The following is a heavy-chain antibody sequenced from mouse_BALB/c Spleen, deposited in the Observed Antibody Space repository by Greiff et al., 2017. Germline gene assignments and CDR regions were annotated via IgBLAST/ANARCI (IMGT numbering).Heavy chain of an antibody. D-gene: IGHD1-2*01. Sequence: EVKVVESGGGLVQPGGSLRLSCATSGFTFTDYYMSWVRQPPGKALEWLGFIRNKANGYTTEYSASVKGRFTISRDNSQSILYLQMNTLRAEDSATYYCARDDYGASWIAYWGQGTLVTVSA. J-gene: IGHJ3*01. CDR2: IRNKANGYTT. CDR3: ARDDYGASWIAY. CDR1: GFTFTDYY. V-gene: IGHV7-3*02.